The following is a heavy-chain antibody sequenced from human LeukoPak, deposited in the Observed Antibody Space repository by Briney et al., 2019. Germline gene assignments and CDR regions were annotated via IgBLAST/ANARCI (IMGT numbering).Heavy chain of an antibody. CDR3: AKDTPLTGYTSGWSSNSFDY. D-gene: IGHD6-19*01. CDR2: ITGGSGAK. Sequence: GGSLRLSCEASGFTFSNFAMSWVRQAPGKGLEWVSTITGGSGAKYYADSVKGRFTISRDHSKDTLYLQMNSLRADDTAVYFCAKDTPLTGYTSGWSSNSFDYWGQGILVAVSS. CDR1: GFTFSNFA. J-gene: IGHJ4*02. V-gene: IGHV3-23*01.